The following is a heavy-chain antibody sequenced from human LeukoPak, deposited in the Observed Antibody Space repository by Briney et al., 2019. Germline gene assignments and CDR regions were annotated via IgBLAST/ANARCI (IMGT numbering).Heavy chain of an antibody. D-gene: IGHD2-2*01. J-gene: IGHJ4*02. CDR3: ARERPAADFDY. Sequence: GGSLRLSCAASGFTFSNYWMRWVRQAPGKGLAWVSHISTDGSSTNYADSVEGRFTISRDNAKNTLYLQMNSLRAEDTAVYYCARERPAADFDYWGQGTLVTVSS. CDR1: GFTFSNYW. CDR2: ISTDGSST. V-gene: IGHV3-74*01.